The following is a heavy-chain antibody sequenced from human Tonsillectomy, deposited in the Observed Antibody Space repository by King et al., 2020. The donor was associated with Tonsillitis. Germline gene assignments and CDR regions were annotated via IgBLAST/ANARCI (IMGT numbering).Heavy chain of an antibody. CDR1: GYTFTNYY. Sequence: QLVQSGAEVKKPGASVKVSCKASGYTFTNYYMNWVRQAPGQGLEWMGIINPSGGNTGYAQKFQGRLTMTRETSTSAVYMELSSLRSEDTAVYFCAREGGYWLLDTRIYYFDYWGQGTLVTVSS. D-gene: IGHD3-9*01. CDR3: AREGGYWLLDTRIYYFDY. V-gene: IGHV1-46*01. CDR2: INPSGGNT. J-gene: IGHJ4*02.